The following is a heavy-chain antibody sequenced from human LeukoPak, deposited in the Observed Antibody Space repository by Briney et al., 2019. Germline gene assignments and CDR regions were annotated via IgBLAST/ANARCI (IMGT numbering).Heavy chain of an antibody. CDR1: GGSFSGYY. J-gene: IGHJ4*02. CDR2: IQHIGYT. Sequence: SETLSLTCAVYGGSFSGYYWSWIRQPPGKGLEWVGEIQHIGYTNYHTSLKTRVTISVDTSKSQFSLELSSVTAADAAVYYCAIRTLSGWTRWGRGTLVTVSS. D-gene: IGHD6-19*01. V-gene: IGHV4-34*01. CDR3: AIRTLSGWTR.